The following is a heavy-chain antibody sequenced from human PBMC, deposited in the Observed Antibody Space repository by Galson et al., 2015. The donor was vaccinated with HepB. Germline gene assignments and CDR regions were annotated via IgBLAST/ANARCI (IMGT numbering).Heavy chain of an antibody. D-gene: IGHD3-3*01. CDR2: TYYRSKWYN. V-gene: IGHV6-1*01. CDR3: ARVLRFLEWLPPRYYGMDV. J-gene: IGHJ6*02. Sequence: CAISGDSVSSTSAAWNCIRQSPSRGLEWLGRTYYRSKWYNDYAVSVKSRITINPDTSKNQFSLQLNSVTPEDTAVYYCARVLRFLEWLPPRYYGMDVWGQGTTVTVSS. CDR1: GDSVSSTSAA.